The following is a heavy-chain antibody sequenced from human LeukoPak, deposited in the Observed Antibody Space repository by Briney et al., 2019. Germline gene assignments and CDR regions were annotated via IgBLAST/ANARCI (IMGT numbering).Heavy chain of an antibody. CDR2: ISYDGSNK. CDR3: ARGQGLWFGELPVLFDY. J-gene: IGHJ4*02. D-gene: IGHD3-10*01. CDR1: GFTFSSYS. Sequence: GGSLRLSCAASGFTFSSYSMNWVRQAPGKGLEWVAVISYDGSNKYYADSVKGRFTISRDNSKNTLYLQMNSLRAEDTAVYYCARGQGLWFGELPVLFDYWGQGTLVTVSS. V-gene: IGHV3-30*03.